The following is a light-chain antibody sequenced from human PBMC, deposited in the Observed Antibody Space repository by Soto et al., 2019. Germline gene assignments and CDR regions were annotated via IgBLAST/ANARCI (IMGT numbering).Light chain of an antibody. CDR1: SSHIGNSY. CDR3: GTWDTSLSVFYL. J-gene: IGLJ1*01. V-gene: IGLV1-51*01. CDR2: DNN. Sequence: QSVLTQPPSVSAAPGQTVTVSCSGNSSHIGNSYVSWYQHLPGTAPKILIYDNNKRPSGIPDRFSGFKSGTSATLGITGLQTGDEADYYCGTWDTSLSVFYLFGTGTKVTVL.